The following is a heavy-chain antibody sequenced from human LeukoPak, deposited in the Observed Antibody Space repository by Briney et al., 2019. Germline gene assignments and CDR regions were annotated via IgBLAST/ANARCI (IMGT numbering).Heavy chain of an antibody. D-gene: IGHD1-26*01. J-gene: IGHJ4*02. V-gene: IGHV3-23*01. CDR1: GFTFSGFA. CDR2: ISGSGRSV. CDR3: AKTMGAIDHDY. Sequence: GGSLRLSCGAFGFTFSGFAMSWVRQAPGKGLEWVSTISGSGRSVYYADSVKGRFTISRDNSKNTLYLQMNSLRAEDTAVYYCAKTMGAIDHDYWGQGTLVTVSS.